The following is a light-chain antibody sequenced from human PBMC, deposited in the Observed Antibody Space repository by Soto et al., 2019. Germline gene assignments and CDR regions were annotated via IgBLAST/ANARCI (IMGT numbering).Light chain of an antibody. CDR3: SSYTSSSTLAV. V-gene: IGLV2-14*01. Sequence: QSALTQPASVSGSPGQSITISCTGTSSDVGGYNYVSWYQQHPGKAPKLMIYEVSNRPSGVPNRFSGSKSGNTASLTISGLQAEDEADYYCSSYTSSSTLAVFGTGTKLTVL. CDR1: SSDVGGYNY. CDR2: EVS. J-gene: IGLJ1*01.